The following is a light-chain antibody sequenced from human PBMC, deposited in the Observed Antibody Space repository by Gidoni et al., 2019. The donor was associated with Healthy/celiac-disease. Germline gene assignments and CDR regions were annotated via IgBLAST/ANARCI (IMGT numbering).Light chain of an antibody. Sequence: EIVLTQSPATLSLSPGERATLSCRASQSVSSYLAWYQQQPGQAPRLLIYDASNRATGIPARFSGSGSGTDFTRTISSLEPEDFAVYYGQQRSNWPRGTFGQGTKVEIK. CDR2: DAS. CDR3: QQRSNWPRGT. V-gene: IGKV3-11*01. J-gene: IGKJ1*01. CDR1: QSVSSY.